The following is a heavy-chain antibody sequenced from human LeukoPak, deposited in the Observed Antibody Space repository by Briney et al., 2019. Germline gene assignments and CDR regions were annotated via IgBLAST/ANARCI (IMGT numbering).Heavy chain of an antibody. CDR3: AREYFSSPDF. CDR2: VYYSGST. J-gene: IGHJ4*02. Sequence: SETLSLTCTVSGGSISSRSYYWGWIRQPPGKGLEWTGSVYYSGSTFYNPSLKSRVTISVDTSKNQFSLKLSSVSAADTAVYYCAREYFSSPDFWGQGTLVTVSS. CDR1: GGSISSRSYY. D-gene: IGHD6-6*01. V-gene: IGHV4-39*02.